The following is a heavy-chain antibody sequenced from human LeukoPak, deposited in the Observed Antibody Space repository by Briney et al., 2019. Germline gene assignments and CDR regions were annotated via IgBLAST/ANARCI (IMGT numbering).Heavy chain of an antibody. CDR1: GFTFSSYW. J-gene: IGHJ1*01. D-gene: IGHD2-21*01. CDR2: INTDGSST. V-gene: IGHV3-74*03. Sequence: GGSLRLSCAASGFTFSSYWMHWVRQAPGKGLMWVSGINTDGSSTMYADSVKGRFTISRDNAKNTLYLQMNSLRGEDTAVYHCYGGDAEHWGQGTLVTVSS. CDR3: YGGDAEH.